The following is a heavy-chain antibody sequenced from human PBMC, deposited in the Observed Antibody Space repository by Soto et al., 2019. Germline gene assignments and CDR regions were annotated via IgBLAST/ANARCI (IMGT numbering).Heavy chain of an antibody. V-gene: IGHV4-4*02. D-gene: IGHD6-13*01. CDR2: IYQSGST. Sequence: QVQLQESGPGLVKPSGTLSLTCAVSGGAISSSKWWSWVRQPPGKGLECIGEIYQSGSTNYNPSLESLVRMSVDKSRNQFSLKLTSVSAADTAVYYCARASATIAAAAIFDYWGQGTLVTVSS. J-gene: IGHJ4*02. CDR3: ARASATIAAAAIFDY. CDR1: GGAISSSKW.